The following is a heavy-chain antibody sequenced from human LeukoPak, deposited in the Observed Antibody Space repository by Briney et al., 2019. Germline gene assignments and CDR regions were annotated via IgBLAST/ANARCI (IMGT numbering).Heavy chain of an antibody. CDR2: INHSGST. Sequence: PSETLSLTCAVYGGSFSGYYWSWIRQPPGKGLEWIGEINHSGSTNYNPSLKSRVTISVDTSKNQFSLKLSSVTAADTAVYYCAREGKYQLLFGRNYYYYYMDVWGKGTTVTVSS. CDR3: AREGKYQLLFGRNYYYYYMDV. V-gene: IGHV4-34*01. D-gene: IGHD2-2*01. CDR1: GGSFSGYY. J-gene: IGHJ6*03.